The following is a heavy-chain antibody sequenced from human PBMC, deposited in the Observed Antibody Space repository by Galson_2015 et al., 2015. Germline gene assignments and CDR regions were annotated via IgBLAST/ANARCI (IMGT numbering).Heavy chain of an antibody. V-gene: IGHV1-24*01. J-gene: IGHJ4*02. D-gene: IGHD5-18*01. CDR1: GYTLTELS. CDR3: ATDPLRGYSYDF. CDR2: FDREDGET. Sequence: SVKVSCKVSGYTLTELSIHWVRQAPGKGLEWMRGFDREDGETTYAQKFQGRVTMTEDTSIDTAYMELSSLRSENTAVYYCATDPLRGYSYDFWGQGTLITVSS.